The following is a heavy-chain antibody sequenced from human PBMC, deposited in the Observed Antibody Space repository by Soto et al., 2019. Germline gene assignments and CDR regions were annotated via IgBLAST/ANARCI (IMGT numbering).Heavy chain of an antibody. CDR1: GFTFGTYS. CDR3: AREYSSSSGRCYDY. Sequence: EVQLVESGGDLVQPGGSLRLSCAASGFTFGTYSMNWVRQAPGKGLEWVSYISSGGSTIYYADSVKGRFTISRDNAKNSLYLQMNSLRDEDTAVYYCAREYSSSSGRCYDYWGQGTLVTVSS. D-gene: IGHD6-6*01. V-gene: IGHV3-48*02. J-gene: IGHJ4*02. CDR2: ISSGGSTI.